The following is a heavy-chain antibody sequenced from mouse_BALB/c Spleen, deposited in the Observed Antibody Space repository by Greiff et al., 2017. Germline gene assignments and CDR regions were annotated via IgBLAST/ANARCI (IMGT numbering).Heavy chain of an antibody. CDR1: GYSFTGYN. J-gene: IGHJ2*01. CDR3: ARDRYYGSSYYFDY. CDR2: IDPYYGDT. V-gene: IGHV1-20*02. D-gene: IGHD1-1*01. Sequence: EVQLQQSGPELEKPGASVKISCKASGYSFTGYNMNWVKQSNGKSLEWIGNIDPYYGDTFYNQKFKGKATLTVDKSSSTAHMELRSLASEDSAVYYCARDRYYGSSYYFDYWGQGTTLTVSS.